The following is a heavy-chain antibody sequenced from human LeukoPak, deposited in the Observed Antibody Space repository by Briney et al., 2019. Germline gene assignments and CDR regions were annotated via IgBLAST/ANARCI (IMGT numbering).Heavy chain of an antibody. CDR2: IYYSGNT. V-gene: IGHV4-39*01. D-gene: IGHD3-3*01. J-gene: IGHJ4*02. Sequence: SETLSLTCTVSGVSISSSNSYWGWIRQPPGKGLEWIGSIYYSGNTYYNASLKSQVSISIDTSKNQSSLRLTSVTAADTAVYYCARLREIPVFGVVTKSTSYFDYWGQGTLVTVSS. CDR3: ARLREIPVFGVVTKSTSYFDY. CDR1: GVSISSSNSY.